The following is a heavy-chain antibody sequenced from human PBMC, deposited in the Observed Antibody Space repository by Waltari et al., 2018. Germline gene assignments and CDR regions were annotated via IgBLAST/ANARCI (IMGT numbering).Heavy chain of an antibody. CDR3: AQGIWQQLAHFDS. CDR2: IYFTGST. Sequence: QLHLQLSGPGLVKPSETLSLTCAVSGTSVTTTNYFWGWIRQPPGKGLGWIGRIYFTGSTEYNPTLNDRFTISINPWTNHVSLNLRSVPAADTAVNYCAQGIWQQLAHFDSWGQGTLVTVSS. V-gene: IGHV4-39*01. CDR1: GTSVTTTNYF. J-gene: IGHJ4*02. D-gene: IGHD6-13*01.